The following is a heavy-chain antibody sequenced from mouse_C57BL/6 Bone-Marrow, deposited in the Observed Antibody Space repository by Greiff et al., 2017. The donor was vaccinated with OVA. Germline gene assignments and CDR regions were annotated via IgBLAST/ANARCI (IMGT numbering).Heavy chain of an antibody. D-gene: IGHD3-2*02. J-gene: IGHJ2*01. CDR1: GFNIKDYY. V-gene: IGHV14-2*01. Sequence: VQLKESGAELVKPGASVKLSCTASGFNIKDYYMHWVKQRTEQGLEWIGRIDPEDGETKYAPKFQGKATITADTSSNTAYLQLSSLTSEDTAGYYCARTAQAIYYFDYWGQGTTLTVSS. CDR3: ARTAQAIYYFDY. CDR2: IDPEDGET.